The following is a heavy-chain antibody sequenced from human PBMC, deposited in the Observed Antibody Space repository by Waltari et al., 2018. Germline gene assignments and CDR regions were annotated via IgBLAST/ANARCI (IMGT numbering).Heavy chain of an antibody. CDR3: ARDQSLRYGDYETDAFDI. Sequence: QVQLQESGPGLVKPSETLSLTCTVSGGSLSSHYRSWIRQPPGKGVEWIGYIYYSGSTTSNRSRKSRVTISVDTSKTQFSLKLRAVTAADTAVYYCARDQSLRYGDYETDAFDIWGQGTMVTVSS. CDR2: IYYSGST. CDR1: GGSLSSHY. V-gene: IGHV4-59*11. D-gene: IGHD4-17*01. J-gene: IGHJ3*02.